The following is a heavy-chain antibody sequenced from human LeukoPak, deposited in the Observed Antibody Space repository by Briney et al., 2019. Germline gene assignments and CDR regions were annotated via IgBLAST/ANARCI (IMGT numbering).Heavy chain of an antibody. CDR2: IIPIFGTA. CDR1: GGTFSSYA. CDR3: ASGGSGSSVYYFDY. Sequence: SVKVSCKASGGTFSSYAISWVRQAPGQGLEWMGGIIPIFGTANYAQKFQGRVTITADESTSTTYMELSSLRSEDTAVYYCASGGSGSSVYYFDYWGQGTLVTVSS. J-gene: IGHJ4*02. V-gene: IGHV1-69*13. D-gene: IGHD3-10*01.